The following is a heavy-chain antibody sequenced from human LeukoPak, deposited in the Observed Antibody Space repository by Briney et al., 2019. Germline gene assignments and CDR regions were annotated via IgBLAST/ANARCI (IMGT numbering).Heavy chain of an antibody. CDR1: GFTFSGSA. D-gene: IGHD2-15*01. CDR3: TRDRGTYNWFDP. V-gene: IGHV3-73*01. J-gene: IGHJ5*02. CDR2: IDEKDNLYAT. Sequence: PGGSLRLSCVASGFTFSGSAVYWVRQSSGKGLEWVGHIDEKDNLYATAYAESVKGRFTISRDDSKDTAFLHMDSLKTEDTALYYCTRDRGTYNWFDPWGQGTLVTVSS.